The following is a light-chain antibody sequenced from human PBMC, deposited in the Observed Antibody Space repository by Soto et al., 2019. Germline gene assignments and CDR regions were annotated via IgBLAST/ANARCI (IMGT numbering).Light chain of an antibody. Sequence: IQMTQSPSSLSASVGDRVIITCRASQSISIFLNWYQQKPGKAPQLLIHGASTLQSGAPSGFSGGGSGTNFTHTISHLQPEDFATYYCQQSYTTPRSFGQGTKV. J-gene: IGKJ1*01. CDR2: GAS. CDR1: QSISIF. V-gene: IGKV1-39*01. CDR3: QQSYTTPRS.